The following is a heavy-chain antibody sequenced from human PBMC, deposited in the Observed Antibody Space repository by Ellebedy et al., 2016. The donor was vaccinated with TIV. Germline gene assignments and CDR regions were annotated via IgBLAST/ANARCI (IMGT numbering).Heavy chain of an antibody. Sequence: SETLSLTCTVSGGSISSYYWSWIRQPPGKGLEWIGYIYYSGSTNYNPSLKSRVTISVDTSKNQFSLKLSSVTAADTAVYYCASTDIRSLYYFDYWGQGTLVTVSS. D-gene: IGHD3-9*01. J-gene: IGHJ4*02. V-gene: IGHV4-59*08. CDR2: IYYSGST. CDR1: GGSISSYY. CDR3: ASTDIRSLYYFDY.